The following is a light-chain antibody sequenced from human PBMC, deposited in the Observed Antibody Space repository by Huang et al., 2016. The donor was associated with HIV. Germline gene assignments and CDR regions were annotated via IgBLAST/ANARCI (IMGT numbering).Light chain of an antibody. Sequence: IVLTQTPLSLSVTPGQPATISCKSNQSLLHSDGKTYLYWYLKRPGQSTQLLIYDVSSRLSGVPDRFRGSGSGTDFTLKISRVEAGDVGIYYCMQSTHLRTFGQGTKLEIK. CDR3: MQSTHLRT. J-gene: IGKJ2*02. V-gene: IGKV2-29*02. CDR2: DVS. CDR1: QSLLHSDGKTY.